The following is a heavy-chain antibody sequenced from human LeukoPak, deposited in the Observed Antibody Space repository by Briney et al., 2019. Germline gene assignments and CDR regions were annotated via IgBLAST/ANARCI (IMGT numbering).Heavy chain of an antibody. CDR1: GFTFSSYA. CDR2: IWYDGSNK. Sequence: GRSLRLSCAASGFTFSSYAMHWVRQAPGKGLEWVAVIWYDGSNKYYADSVKGRFTISRDNSKNTLYLQMNSLRAEDTAVYFCAKTVSGSHSYQGGDYWGQGTLVTVST. CDR3: AKTVSGSHSYQGGDY. V-gene: IGHV3-33*06. D-gene: IGHD3-16*02. J-gene: IGHJ4*02.